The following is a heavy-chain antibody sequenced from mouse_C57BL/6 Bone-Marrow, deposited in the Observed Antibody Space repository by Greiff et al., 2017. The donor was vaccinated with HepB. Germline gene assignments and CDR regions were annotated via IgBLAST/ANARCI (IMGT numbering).Heavy chain of an antibody. Sequence: EVKLMDSGGGLVKPGGSLKLSCAASGFTFSSYAMSWVRQTPEKRLEWVATISDGGSYTYYPDNVKGRFTISRDNAKNNLYLQMSHLKSEDTAMYYCARAGYPYFDYWGQGTTLTVSS. V-gene: IGHV5-4*03. J-gene: IGHJ2*01. CDR3: ARAGYPYFDY. CDR1: GFTFSSYA. D-gene: IGHD2-2*01. CDR2: ISDGGSYT.